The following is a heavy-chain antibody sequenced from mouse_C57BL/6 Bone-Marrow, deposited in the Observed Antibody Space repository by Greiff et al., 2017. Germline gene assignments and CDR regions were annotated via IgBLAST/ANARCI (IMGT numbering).Heavy chain of an antibody. CDR2: ISYDGSN. V-gene: IGHV3-6*01. CDR1: GYSITSGYY. Sequence: EVQVVESGPGLVKPSQSLSLTCSVTGYSITSGYYWNWIRQFPGNKLEWMGYISYDGSNNYNPSLKNRNSITRDTSKNQFFLKLNSVTTEDTATYYGARRYYYGSTRYYFDYWGQGTTLTVSS. D-gene: IGHD1-1*01. J-gene: IGHJ2*01. CDR3: ARRYYYGSTRYYFDY.